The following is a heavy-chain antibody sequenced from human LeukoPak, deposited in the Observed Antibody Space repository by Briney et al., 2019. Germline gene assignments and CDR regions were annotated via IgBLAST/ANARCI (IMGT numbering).Heavy chain of an antibody. CDR2: IRYDGINN. Sequence: PGGSLRLSCAPSGFTFCIHGMHCVCQAPGEGLERVAFIRYDGINNYYADSVKGRFTISRDSFKNTLYLQMNSLRPEDTAVYYCAKEGDYYGSGSYRDGFDIWGQGTRATVSS. V-gene: IGHV3-30*02. D-gene: IGHD3-10*01. J-gene: IGHJ3*02. CDR1: GFTFCIHG. CDR3: AKEGDYYGSGSYRDGFDI.